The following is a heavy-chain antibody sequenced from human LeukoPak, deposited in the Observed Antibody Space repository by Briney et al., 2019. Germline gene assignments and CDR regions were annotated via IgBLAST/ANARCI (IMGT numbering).Heavy chain of an antibody. CDR3: ARSNYYYYYMDV. J-gene: IGHJ6*03. CDR1: GITLSSYG. V-gene: IGHV3-30*02. Sequence: GGSLRLSCAASGITLSSYGMHWVRQAPGKGLEWVAFMRYDGSNRYYTDSVKGRFTISRDNARNSLYLQMNSLRAEDTAVYYCARSNYYYYYMDVWGKGTTVTISS. CDR2: MRYDGSNR.